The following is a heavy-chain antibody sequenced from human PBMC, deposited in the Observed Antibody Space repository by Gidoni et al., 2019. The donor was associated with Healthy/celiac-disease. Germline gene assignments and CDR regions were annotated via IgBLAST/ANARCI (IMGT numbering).Heavy chain of an antibody. CDR1: GFTFSSYG. Sequence: QVQLVESGGGVVQPGRSLRLSCAASGFTFSSYGMHWVRQAPGKGLEWVAVISYDGSNKYYADSVKGRFTISRDNSKNTLYLQMNSLRAEDTAVYYCANMDTAMVDYWGQRTLVTVSS. CDR2: ISYDGSNK. D-gene: IGHD5-18*01. V-gene: IGHV3-30*18. CDR3: ANMDTAMVDY. J-gene: IGHJ4*02.